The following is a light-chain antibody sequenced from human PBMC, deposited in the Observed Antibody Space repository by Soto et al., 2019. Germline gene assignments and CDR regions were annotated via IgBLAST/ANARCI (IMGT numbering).Light chain of an antibody. CDR2: AAS. V-gene: IGKV1-27*01. CDR3: QKYNSAPLT. Sequence: DIQMTQSPSSLSASLGDRVTITCRASQGIGIYLAWFQQRPGKVPKLLIYAASTLQSGVPSRFSGIGSGTDFTLTISSLQPEDVATYYCQKYNSAPLTFGGGTKVDIK. CDR1: QGIGIY. J-gene: IGKJ4*01.